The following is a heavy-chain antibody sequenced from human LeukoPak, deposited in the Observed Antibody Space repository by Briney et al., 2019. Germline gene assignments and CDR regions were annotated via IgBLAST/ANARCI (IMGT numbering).Heavy chain of an antibody. CDR3: AKGAYDYIEIGYFDS. D-gene: IGHD5-12*01. V-gene: IGHV3-23*01. CDR1: GFTSTDYA. CDR2: LIGSSGST. J-gene: IGHJ4*02. Sequence: PGGSLRLSCAASGFTSTDYAMNWVRQAPGKGLEWVSVLIGSSGSTDYADFVKGRFTISRDNSKNTLFLQMNSLRAEDTAIYYCAKGAYDYIEIGYFDSWGQGTLVTVSS.